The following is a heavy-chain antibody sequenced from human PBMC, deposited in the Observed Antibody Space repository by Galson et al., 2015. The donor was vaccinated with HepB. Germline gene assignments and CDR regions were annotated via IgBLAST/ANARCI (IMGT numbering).Heavy chain of an antibody. CDR3: TTSTPERAFDI. V-gene: IGHV3-15*01. Sequence: SLRLSCAASGFTFSNAWMSWVRQAPGKGLEWVGRIKSKTDGGTTDYAAPVKGRFTISRDDSKNTLYLQMNSLKTEDTAVYYCTTSTPERAFDIWGQGTMVTVSS. J-gene: IGHJ3*02. CDR2: IKSKTDGGTT. D-gene: IGHD5/OR15-5a*01. CDR1: GFTFSNAW.